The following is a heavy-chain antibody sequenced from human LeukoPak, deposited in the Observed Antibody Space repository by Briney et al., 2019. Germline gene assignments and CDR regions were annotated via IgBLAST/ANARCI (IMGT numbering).Heavy chain of an antibody. CDR2: ISSSSSYI. V-gene: IGHV3-21*01. CDR1: GFTFSSYS. D-gene: IGHD6-6*01. CDR3: ARDLDSIAAREAFDY. Sequence: GGSLRLSCAASGFTFSSYSTNWVRQAPGEGLEWVSSISSSSSYIYYADSVKGRFTISRDNAKNSLYLQMNSLRAEDTAVYYCARDLDSIAAREAFDYWGQGTLVTVSS. J-gene: IGHJ4*02.